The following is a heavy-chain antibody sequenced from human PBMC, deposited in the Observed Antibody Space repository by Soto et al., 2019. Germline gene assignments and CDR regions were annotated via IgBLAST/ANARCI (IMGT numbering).Heavy chain of an antibody. D-gene: IGHD6-6*01. CDR2: TYYRSKWYN. J-gene: IGHJ4*02. CDR1: VDSVSSNSAA. Sequence: PSQTRALTCAISVDSVSSNSAAWNCIRQSPSRGLEWLGRTYYRSKWYNDYAVSVKSRITINPDTSKNQFSLQLNSVTPEDTAVYYCARDLEYSSSVFDYWGQGTLVTVSS. CDR3: ARDLEYSSSVFDY. V-gene: IGHV6-1*01.